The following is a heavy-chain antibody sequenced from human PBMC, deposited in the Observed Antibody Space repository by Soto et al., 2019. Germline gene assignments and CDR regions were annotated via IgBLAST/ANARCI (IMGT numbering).Heavy chain of an antibody. V-gene: IGHV3-33*01. Sequence: QVQLVESGGGVVQPGRSLRLSCAASGFTFSSYGMHWVRQAPGKGLEWVAVIWYDGSNKYYADSVKGRFTISRDNSKNTLYLQMNSLRAEDTAVYYCARTGFLWFGEAYGMDVWGQGTTVTVSS. J-gene: IGHJ6*02. CDR1: GFTFSSYG. D-gene: IGHD3-10*01. CDR2: IWYDGSNK. CDR3: ARTGFLWFGEAYGMDV.